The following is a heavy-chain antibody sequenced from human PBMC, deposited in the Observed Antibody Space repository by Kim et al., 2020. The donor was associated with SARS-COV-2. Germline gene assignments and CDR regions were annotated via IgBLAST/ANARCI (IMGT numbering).Heavy chain of an antibody. Sequence: ASVKVSCKASGYTFTSYYMHWVRQAPGQGLEWMGIINPSGGRTSYAQKFQGRVTMTRDTATSTVYMELSSLRSEDTAVYYCARDPTLFSIAVAGGVFDYWGQGTLVTVSS. J-gene: IGHJ4*02. CDR3: ARDPTLFSIAVAGGVFDY. D-gene: IGHD6-19*01. CDR2: INPSGGRT. CDR1: GYTFTSYY. V-gene: IGHV1-46*01.